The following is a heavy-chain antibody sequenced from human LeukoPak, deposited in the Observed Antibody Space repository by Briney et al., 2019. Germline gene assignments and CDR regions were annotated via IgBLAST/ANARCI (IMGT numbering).Heavy chain of an antibody. CDR3: ARGIESYGDYGY. D-gene: IGHD4-17*01. Sequence: PSETLSLTCAVSGYSISSGYYWGWIRQPPGTGLEWIGSIYHSGSTYYNPSLKSRVTISVDTSKNQFSLKLSSVTAADTAVYYCARGIESYGDYGYWGQGILVTVSS. CDR2: IYHSGST. CDR1: GYSISSGYY. V-gene: IGHV4-38-2*01. J-gene: IGHJ4*02.